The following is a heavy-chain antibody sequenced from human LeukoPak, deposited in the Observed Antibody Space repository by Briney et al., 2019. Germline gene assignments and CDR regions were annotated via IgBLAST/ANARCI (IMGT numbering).Heavy chain of an antibody. J-gene: IGHJ1*01. Sequence: GGSLRLSCAASGSTFSSHAMNWVRQAPGKGLEWISSISTDSLTIKYADFVSGQFTISRDNAEHLLFLQMNSLRAEDTAVYYCAREVGYGDFQHWGQGTLVTVSS. CDR3: AREVGYGDFQH. V-gene: IGHV3-48*04. D-gene: IGHD5-12*01. CDR1: GSTFSSHA. CDR2: ISTDSLTI.